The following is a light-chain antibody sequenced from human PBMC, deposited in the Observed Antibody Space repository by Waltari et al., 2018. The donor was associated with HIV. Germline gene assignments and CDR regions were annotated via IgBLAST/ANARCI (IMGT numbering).Light chain of an antibody. CDR2: EVS. CDR1: SSDVGSYHL. J-gene: IGLJ2*01. CDR3: CSYAGSSTPV. Sequence: QSALTQPASVSGSPGQSLTISCTGTSSDVGSYHLVSWSQQQPGKSPKLMIYEVSKRPSGVSNRFSGSKSGNTASLTISGLQAEDEADYYCCSYAGSSTPVFGGGTKLTVL. V-gene: IGLV2-23*02.